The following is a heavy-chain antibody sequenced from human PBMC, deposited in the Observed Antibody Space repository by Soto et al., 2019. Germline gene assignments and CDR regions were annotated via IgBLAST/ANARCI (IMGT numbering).Heavy chain of an antibody. Sequence: SETLSLTCAVYGGSFSGYYWSWIRQPPGKGLEWIGEINHSGSTNYNPSLKSRVTISVDTSKNQFSLKLSSVTAADTAVYYCARGPLGQWLFFGWFDPWGQGTLVTVSS. CDR1: GGSFSGYY. J-gene: IGHJ5*02. V-gene: IGHV4-34*01. CDR3: ARGPLGQWLFFGWFDP. D-gene: IGHD6-19*01. CDR2: INHSGST.